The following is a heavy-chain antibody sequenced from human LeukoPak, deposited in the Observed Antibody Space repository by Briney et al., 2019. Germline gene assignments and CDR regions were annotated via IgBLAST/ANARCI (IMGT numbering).Heavy chain of an antibody. Sequence: PGGSLRLSCAASEFTFSSYWMNWVRQAPGRGLEWVANIKQDGSETHYVDSVKGRFTISRDNARNSLFLQMNSLRAEDTAVYYCARGRPTWNDGYFDYWGQGTLVTASS. J-gene: IGHJ4*02. CDR3: ARGRPTWNDGYFDY. CDR1: EFTFSSYW. D-gene: IGHD1-1*01. V-gene: IGHV3-7*04. CDR2: IKQDGSET.